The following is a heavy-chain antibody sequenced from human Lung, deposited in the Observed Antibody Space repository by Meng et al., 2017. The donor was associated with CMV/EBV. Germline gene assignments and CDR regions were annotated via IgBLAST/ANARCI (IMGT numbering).Heavy chain of an antibody. D-gene: IGHD2-2*01. CDR2: MDYRGST. CDR1: GDSISSGEYF. V-gene: IGHV4-30-4*01. CDR3: ARGELLWDY. J-gene: IGHJ4*02. Sequence: VQLPAPGPGLLKPSPDPSLTFTVSGDSISSGEYFLSWIRQPPGKGLEWIGYMDYRGSTFYNPSLKSRVTISVDTSKNQFSLKLSSVTAADTAVYFCARGELLWDYWGQGTLVTVSS.